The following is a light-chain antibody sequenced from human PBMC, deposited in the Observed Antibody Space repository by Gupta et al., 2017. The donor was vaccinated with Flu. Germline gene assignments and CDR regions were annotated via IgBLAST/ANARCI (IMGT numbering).Light chain of an antibody. CDR3: QQYNSWPRT. V-gene: IGKV1-27*01. J-gene: IGKJ1*01. Sequence: MNPSSSSLSASVGDRVTITCRASQGINNNLAWYQQKPGKVPKLLIYAASTWHTGVPSRFSGSGSGTEFTLTISSLQPEDFATYYCQQYNSWPRTFGEGTKVEIK. CDR1: QGINNN. CDR2: AAS.